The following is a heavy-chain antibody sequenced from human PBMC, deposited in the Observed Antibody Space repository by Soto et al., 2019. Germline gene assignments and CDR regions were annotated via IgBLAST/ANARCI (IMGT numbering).Heavy chain of an antibody. Sequence: SETLSLTCAVSGGSISSYYWSWIRQPPGKGLEWIGHISYSGTTNYNPSLQSRVTMSLDTSKNHFSLRLSSVTAADSAVYYCARDLVGCAKATQRYNWFDPWGQGTLVIVAS. V-gene: IGHV4-59*01. CDR1: GGSISSYY. CDR2: ISYSGTT. D-gene: IGHD1-26*01. J-gene: IGHJ5*02. CDR3: ARDLVGCAKATQRYNWFDP.